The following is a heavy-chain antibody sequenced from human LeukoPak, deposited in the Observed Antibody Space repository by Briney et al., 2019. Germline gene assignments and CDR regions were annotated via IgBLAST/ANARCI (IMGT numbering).Heavy chain of an antibody. CDR1: GFTVSSNY. CDR2: ISSSSSYI. Sequence: GGSLRLSCAAAGFTVSSNYMSWVRQAPGKGLEWVSSISSSSSYIYYADSVKGRFTISRDNAKNSLYLQMNSLRAEDTAVYYCASSFGVVIIDYWGQGTLVTVSS. V-gene: IGHV3-21*01. J-gene: IGHJ4*02. D-gene: IGHD3-3*01. CDR3: ASSFGVVIIDY.